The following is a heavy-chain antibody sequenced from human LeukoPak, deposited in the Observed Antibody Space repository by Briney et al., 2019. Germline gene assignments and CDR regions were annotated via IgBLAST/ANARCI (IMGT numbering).Heavy chain of an antibody. D-gene: IGHD3-10*01. CDR1: GYSFTSHG. V-gene: IGHV5-51*01. CDR3: ARTRMVRGASNWFDP. J-gene: IGHJ5*02. Sequence: GESLKISCKGSGYSFTSHGIGWVRQMPGKGLEWMGIIYPGDSDTRYSPSFQGQVTISADKSISTAYLQWSSLKASDTAMYYCARTRMVRGASNWFDPWGQGTLVTVSS. CDR2: IYPGDSDT.